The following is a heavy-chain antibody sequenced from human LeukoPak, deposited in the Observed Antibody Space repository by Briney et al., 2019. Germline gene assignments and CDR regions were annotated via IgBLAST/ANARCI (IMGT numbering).Heavy chain of an antibody. D-gene: IGHD3-3*01. J-gene: IGHJ4*02. CDR2: ISAYNGNT. V-gene: IGHV1-18*01. Sequence: GASVKVSCKASGYTFTSYGISWVRQAPGQGLEWMGWISAYNGNTNYAQKLQGRVTMTTDTSTSTAYMELRSLRSDDTAVYYCARGTSLRFLEWLPNDDYWGQGTLVTVSS. CDR1: GYTFTSYG. CDR3: ARGTSLRFLEWLPNDDY.